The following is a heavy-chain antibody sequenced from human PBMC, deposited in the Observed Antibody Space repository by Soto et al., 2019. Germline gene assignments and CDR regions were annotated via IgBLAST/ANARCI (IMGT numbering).Heavy chain of an antibody. CDR2: IIPIFGTA. J-gene: IGHJ4*02. CDR1: GGTFSSYA. D-gene: IGHD3-3*01. CDR3: ARSGPLDFWSGYYPKSIFDY. Sequence: QVQLVQSGAEVKKPGSSVKVSCKASGGTFSSYAISWVRQAPGQGLEWMGGIIPIFGTANYAQKFQGRVTITADESTSTAYMELSSLRSEDTAVYYCARSGPLDFWSGYYPKSIFDYWGQGTLVTVSS. V-gene: IGHV1-69*01.